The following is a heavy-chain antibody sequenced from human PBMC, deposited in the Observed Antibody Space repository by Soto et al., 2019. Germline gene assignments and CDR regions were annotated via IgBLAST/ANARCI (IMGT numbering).Heavy chain of an antibody. CDR1: GGTFSSYA. D-gene: IGHD6-13*01. Sequence: GASVKVSCKASGGTFSSYAISWVRQAPGQGLEWMGGIIPIFGTANYAQKFQGRVTITADESTSTAYMELSGLRSEDTAVYYCARDWRQQLEYCYYYYGMDVWGQGTTVTVSS. CDR3: ARDWRQQLEYCYYYYGMDV. V-gene: IGHV1-69*13. J-gene: IGHJ6*02. CDR2: IIPIFGTA.